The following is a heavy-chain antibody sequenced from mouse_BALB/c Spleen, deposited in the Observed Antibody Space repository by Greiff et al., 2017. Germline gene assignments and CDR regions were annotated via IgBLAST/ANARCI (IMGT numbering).Heavy chain of an antibody. CDR2: IWAGGST. V-gene: IGHV2-9*02. CDR1: GFSLTSYG. CDR3: ARDLESYWYFDV. D-gene: IGHD6-2*01. Sequence: VKVVESGPGLVAPSQSLSITCTVSGFSLTSYGVHWVRQPPGKGLEWLGVIWAGGSTNYNSALMSRLSISKDNSKSQVFLKMNSLQTDDTAMYYCARDLESYWYFDVWGAGTTVTVSS. J-gene: IGHJ1*01.